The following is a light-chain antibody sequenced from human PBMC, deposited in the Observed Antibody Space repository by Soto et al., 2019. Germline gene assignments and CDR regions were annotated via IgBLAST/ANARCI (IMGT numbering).Light chain of an antibody. CDR1: QTVSDNN. J-gene: IGKJ1*01. CDR3: QQYGNSLWT. V-gene: IGKV3-20*01. Sequence: DIVLTQSPGTLSLSPGERATLSCRASQTVSDNNLVWYQQKPGQAPRLLIYGASTRAAGIPDRFSGSGSGTDFTLTISKFEPEDFAVYYCQQYGNSLWTFGQGTKVEV. CDR2: GAS.